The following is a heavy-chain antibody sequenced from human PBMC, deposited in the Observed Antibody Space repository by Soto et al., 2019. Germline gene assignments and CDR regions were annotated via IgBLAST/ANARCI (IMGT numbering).Heavy chain of an antibody. Sequence: PGGSLRLSCAASGFTFSSYGMHWVRQAPGKGLEWVAVIWYDGSNKYYADSVKGRFTISRDNSKNTLYLQMNSLRAEDTAVYYCARDRHCSGGSCYSPPPLDYYYGMDAWGQGTTVTVSS. CDR3: ARDRHCSGGSCYSPPPLDYYYGMDA. J-gene: IGHJ6*02. D-gene: IGHD2-15*01. CDR1: GFTFSSYG. CDR2: IWYDGSNK. V-gene: IGHV3-33*01.